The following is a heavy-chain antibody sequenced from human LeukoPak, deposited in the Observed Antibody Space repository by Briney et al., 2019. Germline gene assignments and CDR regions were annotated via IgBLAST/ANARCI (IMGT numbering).Heavy chain of an antibody. J-gene: IGHJ4*02. CDR2: IIPIFGTA. Sequence: SVKVSCKASGGTFSSYAISWVRQAPGQRLEWMGGIIPIFGTANYAQKFQGRVTITTDESTSTAYMGLSSLRSEDTAVYYCARVTRGSYYTPFDYWGQGTLVSVSS. D-gene: IGHD1-26*01. V-gene: IGHV1-69*05. CDR3: ARVTRGSYYTPFDY. CDR1: GGTFSSYA.